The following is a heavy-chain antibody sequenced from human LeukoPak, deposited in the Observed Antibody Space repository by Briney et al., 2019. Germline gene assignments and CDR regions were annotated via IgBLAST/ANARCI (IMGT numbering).Heavy chain of an antibody. D-gene: IGHD6-19*01. CDR2: ISSSGADR. V-gene: IGHV3-21*01. J-gene: IGHJ2*01. Sequence: GGSLRLSCTASGFTFSSCSMNWVRQAPGKGLEWVSSISSSGADRYHADSVKGRFSISRDNAKNSLYLQMNSLRAEDTAVYYCARPPYSSGSFDLWGRGTLVTVSS. CDR1: GFTFSSCS. CDR3: ARPPYSSGSFDL.